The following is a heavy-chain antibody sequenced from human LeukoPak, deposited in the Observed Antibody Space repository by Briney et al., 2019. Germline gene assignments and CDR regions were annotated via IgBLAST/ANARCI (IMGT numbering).Heavy chain of an antibody. CDR2: ISGSGGST. CDR1: GFTFSSYA. D-gene: IGHD6-13*01. J-gene: IGHJ4*02. V-gene: IGHV3-23*01. Sequence: PGGSLRLSCAASGFTFSSYAMSWVRQAPGKGLEWVSAISGSGGSTYYADSVKGRFTISRDNSKNTLYLQMNSLRAEDTALYYCARDTTAAGLYYVDYWGQGTLGTVPS. CDR3: ARDTTAAGLYYVDY.